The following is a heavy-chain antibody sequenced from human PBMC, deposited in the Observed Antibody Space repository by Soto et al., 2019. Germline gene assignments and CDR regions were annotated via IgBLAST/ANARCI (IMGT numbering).Heavy chain of an antibody. CDR2: ISANSGNT. Sequence: ARVKVSCKAAGYTFSSSGFTWVRQAPGQGLEWMGWISANSGNTNYAQKLQGRVTMTTDTSTSTAYMELRGLRSDDTAVYYCARCGSCTSDYWGQGTLVTVSS. J-gene: IGHJ4*02. CDR3: ARCGSCTSDY. V-gene: IGHV1-18*01. CDR1: GYTFSSSG. D-gene: IGHD2-15*01.